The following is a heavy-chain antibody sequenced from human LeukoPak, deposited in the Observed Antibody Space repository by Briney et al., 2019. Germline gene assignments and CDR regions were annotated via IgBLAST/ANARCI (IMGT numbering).Heavy chain of an antibody. CDR2: IYYSGST. CDR1: GCSISSYY. J-gene: IGHJ3*02. D-gene: IGHD2-8*01. V-gene: IGHV4-59*01. Sequence: PSETLSLTCTVSGCSISSYYWSWIRQPPGKGLEWIGYIYYSGSTNYNPSLKSRVTISVDTSKNQFSLKLSSVTAADTAVYYCVGSMTPGAFDIWGQGTMVTVSS. CDR3: VGSMTPGAFDI.